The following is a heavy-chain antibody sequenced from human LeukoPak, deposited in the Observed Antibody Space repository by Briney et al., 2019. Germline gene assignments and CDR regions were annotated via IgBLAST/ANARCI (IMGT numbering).Heavy chain of an antibody. J-gene: IGHJ3*02. Sequence: QPGGSLRLSCAASGFTFSSYSMNWVRQAPGKGLEWLSYISSGSSTIYYADSVKGRFTISRDNAKNSLYLQMNSLRAEDTAVYYCARAEGSIYSSGYYPIWGQGTLVTVSS. CDR3: ARAEGSIYSSGYYPI. D-gene: IGHD6-19*01. V-gene: IGHV3-48*04. CDR1: GFTFSSYS. CDR2: ISSGSSTI.